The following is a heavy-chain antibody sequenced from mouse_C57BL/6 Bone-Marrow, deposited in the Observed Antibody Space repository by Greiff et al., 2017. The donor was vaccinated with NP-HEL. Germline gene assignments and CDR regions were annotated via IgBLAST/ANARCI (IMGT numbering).Heavy chain of an antibody. CDR1: GFSLTSYG. D-gene: IGHD2-4*01. CDR3: ASGYDYDRFAY. V-gene: IGHV2-6*01. Sequence: VNVVESGPGLVAPSQSLSITCTVSGFSLTSYGVDWVRQSPGKGLEWLGVIWGVGSTNYNSALKSRLSISKDNSKSQVFLKMSSLQTDDTAMYYCASGYDYDRFAYWGQGTLVTVSA. CDR2: IWGVGST. J-gene: IGHJ3*01.